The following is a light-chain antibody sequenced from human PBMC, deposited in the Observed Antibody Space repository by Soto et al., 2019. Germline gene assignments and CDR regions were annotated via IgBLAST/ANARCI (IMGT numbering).Light chain of an antibody. Sequence: QPVLTQSPSASASLGASVKLTCSGSSGNSSYAIAWHQQQPEKGPRYLMKLNSDGSHSKGDGIPDRFSGSSSGAERYLTISSLQSEDEADYYCQTWGTGIAVFGGGTQLTVL. CDR2: LNSDGSH. J-gene: IGLJ7*01. CDR3: QTWGTGIAV. CDR1: SGNSSYA. V-gene: IGLV4-69*01.